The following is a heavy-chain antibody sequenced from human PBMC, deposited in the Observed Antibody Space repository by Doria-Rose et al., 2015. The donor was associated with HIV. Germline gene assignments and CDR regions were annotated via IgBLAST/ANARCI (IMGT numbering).Heavy chain of an antibody. Sequence: SGPVLVKPTETLTLTCTVSGVSLSSPGMGVSWIRRPPGKALEWLANIFPDDDRSYKTSLKSRLTISRGTSKSQVVLTMTDVDPVDTATYYCARIKSSRWYHKYYFDFWGQGTLVIVSA. J-gene: IGHJ4*02. D-gene: IGHD6-13*01. CDR3: ARIKSSRWYHKYYFDF. CDR2: IFPDDDR. CDR1: GVSLSSPGMG. V-gene: IGHV2-26*01.